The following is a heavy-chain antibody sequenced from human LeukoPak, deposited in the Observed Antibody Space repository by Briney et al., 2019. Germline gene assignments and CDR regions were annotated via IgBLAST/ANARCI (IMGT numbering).Heavy chain of an antibody. CDR3: ARDRWGYSYGGD. CDR1: GFTSSSYW. V-gene: IGHV3-7*01. Sequence: GGSLRLSCVASGFTSSSYWMSWVRQAPGKGLEWVANIKQDGIEKNYVDSVKGRSTISRDNAKNSLYLQMNSLRAEDTAVYYCARDRWGYSYGGDWGQGTLVTVSS. J-gene: IGHJ4*02. CDR2: IKQDGIEK. D-gene: IGHD5-18*01.